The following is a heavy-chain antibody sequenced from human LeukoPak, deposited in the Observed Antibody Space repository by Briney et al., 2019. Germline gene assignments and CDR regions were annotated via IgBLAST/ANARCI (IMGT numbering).Heavy chain of an antibody. CDR2: LSASAITT. CDR3: VKVNSAWSGGTYYFDY. V-gene: IGHV3-23*01. CDR1: GFTFNYYA. Sequence: GGSLRLSCAASGFTFNYYAMSWVRQAPGKGLEWVSSLSASAITTYYAASVKGLFTISRDNSKNTLSLQMNSLRAEDTAVYYCVKVNSAWSGGTYYFDYWGQGTLVTVSS. D-gene: IGHD6-19*01. J-gene: IGHJ4*02.